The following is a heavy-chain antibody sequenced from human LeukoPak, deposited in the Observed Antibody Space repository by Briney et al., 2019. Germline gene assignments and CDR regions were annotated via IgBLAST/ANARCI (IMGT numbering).Heavy chain of an antibody. CDR3: ARFPDTAMDDY. D-gene: IGHD5-18*01. CDR1: GGSISSYSYY. J-gene: IGHJ4*02. CDR2: IYMSGST. Sequence: PSQTLSLTCTVSGGSISSYSYYWSWIRQPPGKGLEWIGRIYMSGSTDYNPSLKSRVNISMDMPKNQVSLKLTSVTAADTAVYYCARFPDTAMDDYWGQGTLVTVSS. V-gene: IGHV4-61*02.